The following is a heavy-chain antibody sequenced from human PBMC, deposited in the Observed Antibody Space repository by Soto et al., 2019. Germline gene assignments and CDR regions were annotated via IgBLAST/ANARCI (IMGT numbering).Heavy chain of an antibody. D-gene: IGHD2-2*02. CDR2: IIPIFGTA. CDR3: ARRYCSSTSCYIEGYNWFDP. CDR1: GGTFSSYA. Sequence: SVKVSCKASGGTFSSYAISWVRQAPGQGLEWMGGIIPIFGTANYAQKFQGRVTITADESTSTAYMELSSLRSEDTAVYYCARRYCSSTSCYIEGYNWFDPWGQGTLVTVS. J-gene: IGHJ5*02. V-gene: IGHV1-69*13.